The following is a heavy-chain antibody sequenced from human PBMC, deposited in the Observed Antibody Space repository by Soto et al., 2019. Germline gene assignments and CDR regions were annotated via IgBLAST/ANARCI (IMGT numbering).Heavy chain of an antibody. V-gene: IGHV3-23*01. CDR3: AKGKYSSVRYFDY. CDR2: ISGSDGST. D-gene: IGHD3-22*01. J-gene: IGHJ4*02. Sequence: PGGSLRLSCTASGFSFNTYAMSWVRQAPGKGLEWVSGISGSDGSTYYADSVKGRFTISRDNSKNTLYLQMNSLRAEDTAVYYCAKGKYSSVRYFDYWGQGTLVTVSS. CDR1: GFSFNTYA.